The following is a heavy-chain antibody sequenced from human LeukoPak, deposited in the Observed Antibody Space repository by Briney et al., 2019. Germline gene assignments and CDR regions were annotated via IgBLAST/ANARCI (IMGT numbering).Heavy chain of an antibody. V-gene: IGHV4-59*12. J-gene: IGHJ6*02. CDR3: ARAPLGATYYYGMDV. CDR1: GGSISNYY. D-gene: IGHD1-26*01. Sequence: PSETLSLTCTLSGGSISNYYWSWIRQPPGGGLEWIGYIFFTGTTKYNPSLQSRVTMSIDTTWNHFSLKLTSVTAADTAVYYCARAPLGATYYYGMDVWGQGTTVTVSS. CDR2: IFFTGTT.